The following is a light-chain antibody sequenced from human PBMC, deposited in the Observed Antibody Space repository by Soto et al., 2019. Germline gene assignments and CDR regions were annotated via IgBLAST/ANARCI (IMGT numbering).Light chain of an antibody. V-gene: IGKV3-20*01. CDR1: QSVSSSY. CDR2: GAS. CDR3: QQHCSTSWT. Sequence: NVFKPSPGPLSLSPGGRAPLSCRASQSVSSSYLAWYQQKPGQAPRLLIYGASSRATGIPDRFSGSRSGTDFSLTIIRREAEEYAVEYCQQHCSTSWTFGQGTKVDI. J-gene: IGKJ1*01.